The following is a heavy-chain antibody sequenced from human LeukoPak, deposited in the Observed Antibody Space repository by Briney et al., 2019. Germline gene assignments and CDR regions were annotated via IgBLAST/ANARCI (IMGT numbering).Heavy chain of an antibody. CDR3: ARTGDDAFDI. J-gene: IGHJ3*02. CDR2: IYYSGST. CDR1: GGSISSYY. V-gene: IGHV4-59*01. Sequence: SETLSLTCTVSGGSISSYYWSWIRQPPGKGLEWIGYIYYSGSTNYNPSLKSRVTISVDTSKNQFSLKLSSVTAADTAVYYCARTGDDAFDIWGQGTMVTVSS.